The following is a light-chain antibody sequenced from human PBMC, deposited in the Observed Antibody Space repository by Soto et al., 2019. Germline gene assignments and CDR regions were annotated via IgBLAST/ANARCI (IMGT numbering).Light chain of an antibody. Sequence: QSVLTQPPSVSGAPGQRVTISCTGSSSNIGAGYDVNWYQQLPETAPKLLIFGDSNRPSGVPDRFSGSKSGNTASLTVSGLQAEDEADYYCSSYAGSSNVFGTGTKVTVL. V-gene: IGLV1-40*01. CDR2: GDS. J-gene: IGLJ1*01. CDR3: SSYAGSSNV. CDR1: SSNIGAGYD.